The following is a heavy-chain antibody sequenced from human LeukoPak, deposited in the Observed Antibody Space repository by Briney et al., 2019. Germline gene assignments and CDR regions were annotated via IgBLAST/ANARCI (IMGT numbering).Heavy chain of an antibody. CDR3: ARDNTAMANDAFDI. D-gene: IGHD5-18*01. V-gene: IGHV3-21*01. CDR2: ISSSSSYI. CDR1: GFTFSSYS. J-gene: IGHJ3*02. Sequence: PGGSLRLSCAASGFTFSSYSMNWVRQAPGKGLEWVSSISSSSSYIYYADSVKGRFTISRDNAKNSLYLQMNSLRAEETAVYYCARDNTAMANDAFDIWGQGTMVTVSS.